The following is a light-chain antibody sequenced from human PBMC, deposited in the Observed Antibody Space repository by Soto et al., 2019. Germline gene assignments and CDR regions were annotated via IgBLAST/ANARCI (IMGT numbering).Light chain of an antibody. CDR3: QQYGGSPRT. Sequence: EILLTQSPGTLSLSPGERATLSCRASQSINNNYLAWYQQKRGQAPRLLIYGASSRATGIPDRFSGSGSGTDCTLTISRLEPEDFAVDYCQQYGGSPRTFGQGTKVEIK. CDR2: GAS. V-gene: IGKV3-20*01. J-gene: IGKJ1*01. CDR1: QSINNNY.